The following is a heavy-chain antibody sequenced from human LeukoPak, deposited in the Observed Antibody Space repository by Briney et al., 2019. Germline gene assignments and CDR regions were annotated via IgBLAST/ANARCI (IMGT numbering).Heavy chain of an antibody. Sequence: ASVKVSCKASGYTFTGYYMHWVRQAPGQGLEWMGWINPNSGGTNYAQKFQGRVTMTRDTSISTAYMELSRLRSDDTAVYYCAREAGITMTVNAFDIWGQGTMVTVSS. D-gene: IGHD3-22*01. J-gene: IGHJ3*02. CDR3: AREAGITMTVNAFDI. CDR1: GYTFTGYY. CDR2: INPNSGGT. V-gene: IGHV1-2*02.